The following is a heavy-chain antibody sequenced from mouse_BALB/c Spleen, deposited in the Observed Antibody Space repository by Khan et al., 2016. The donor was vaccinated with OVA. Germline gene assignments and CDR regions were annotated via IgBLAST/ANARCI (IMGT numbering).Heavy chain of an antibody. Sequence: VQLKESGPGLVKPSQSLSLTCTVTGYSITSDYAWNWIRQFPGNKLEWMGYISYSGSTSYNPSLKSRISITRDTSKNQFFLQLNSVTTEDTATYYCARRGDGYYGAMDYWGQGTLVTVSS. CDR3: ARRGDGYYGAMDY. V-gene: IGHV3-2*02. CDR1: GYSITSDYA. CDR2: ISYSGST. D-gene: IGHD2-3*01. J-gene: IGHJ4*01.